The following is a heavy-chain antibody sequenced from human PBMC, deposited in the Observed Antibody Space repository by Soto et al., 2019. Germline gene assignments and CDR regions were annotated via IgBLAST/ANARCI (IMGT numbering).Heavy chain of an antibody. D-gene: IGHD3-22*01. V-gene: IGHV5-51*01. CDR2: IYPGDSDT. CDR3: ARHGVASGLWYDSSGYHY. CDR1: GYSFTSYW. Sequence: PGESLKISCKGSGYSFTSYWIGWVRQMPGKGLEWMGIIYPGDSDTRYSPSFQGQVTISADKSISTAYLQWSSLKASDTAMYYCARHGVASGLWYDSSGYHYWGQGTLVTVSS. J-gene: IGHJ4*02.